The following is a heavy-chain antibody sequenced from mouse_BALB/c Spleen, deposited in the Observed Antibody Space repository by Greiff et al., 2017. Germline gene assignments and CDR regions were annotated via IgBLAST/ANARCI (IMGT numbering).Heavy chain of an antibody. Sequence: QVQLQQSGPELVKPGASVRISCKASGYTFTSYYIHWVKQRPGQGLEWIGWIYPGNVNTKYNEKFKGKATLTADKSSSTAYMQLSSLTSEDSAVYFCARKERYAMDYWGQGTSVTVSS. CDR3: ARKERYAMDY. V-gene: IGHV1S56*01. J-gene: IGHJ4*01. CDR2: IYPGNVNT. CDR1: GYTFTSYY.